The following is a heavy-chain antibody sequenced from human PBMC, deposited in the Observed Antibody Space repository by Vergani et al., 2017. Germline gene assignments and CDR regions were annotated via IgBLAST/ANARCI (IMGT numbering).Heavy chain of an antibody. Sequence: EVQLVESGGGLVQPGGSLRLSCAASGFTFSSYWMSWVRQAPGKGLEWVANLKQDGSEKYYVDSVKGRFTISRDNAKNSLYLQMNSLRAEDTAVYYCARDITMVRGPNEGGFDYWGQGTLVTVSS. J-gene: IGHJ4*02. V-gene: IGHV3-7*01. CDR2: LKQDGSEK. CDR3: ARDITMVRGPNEGGFDY. CDR1: GFTFSSYW. D-gene: IGHD3-10*01.